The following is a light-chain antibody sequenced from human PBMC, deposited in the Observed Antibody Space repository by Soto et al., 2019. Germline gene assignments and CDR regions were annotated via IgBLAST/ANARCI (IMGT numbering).Light chain of an antibody. CDR3: QQYNSYSTYT. Sequence: DIQMTQSPSTLSASVGDRVTITCRASQSISSWLAWYQQKPGKAPKLLIYDASSLESGVPSRFSGSGSGTEFTLTISILQPDDFATYYCQQYNSYSTYTFGQGTKLEIK. V-gene: IGKV1-5*01. J-gene: IGKJ2*01. CDR1: QSISSW. CDR2: DAS.